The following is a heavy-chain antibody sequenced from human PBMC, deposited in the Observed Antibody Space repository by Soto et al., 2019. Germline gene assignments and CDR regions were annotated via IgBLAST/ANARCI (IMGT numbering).Heavy chain of an antibody. V-gene: IGHV3-48*01. CDR2: ISRSSTTI. D-gene: IGHD3-16*01. Sequence: EVQLVESGGGLVQPGGSLRLSCAASGFIFSDYSMNWVHQAPGRGLEWVSYISRSSTTIYYADSVKGRFTISRDNAKNSLYLHMSSLRAEDTAVYYCAKITSYFDPWGQGTLVTVSS. CDR3: AKITSYFDP. J-gene: IGHJ5*02. CDR1: GFIFSDYS.